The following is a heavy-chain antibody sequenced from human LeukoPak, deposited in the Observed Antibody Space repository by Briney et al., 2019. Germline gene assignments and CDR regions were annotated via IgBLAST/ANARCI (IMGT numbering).Heavy chain of an antibody. CDR3: ARGYYYYYMDV. V-gene: IGHV4-31*03. J-gene: IGHJ6*03. CDR2: IYDSGST. Sequence: SETLSLTCTVSGGSISIGGYYWSWIRQHPGKGLEWIGYIYDSGSTHYNPSLKSRVAISIDTSKNQFSLRLSSVTAADTAVYYCARGYYYYYMDVWGKGTTVTVSS. CDR1: GGSISIGGYY.